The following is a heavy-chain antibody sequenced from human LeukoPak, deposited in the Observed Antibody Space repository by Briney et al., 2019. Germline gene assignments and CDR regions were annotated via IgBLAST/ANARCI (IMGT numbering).Heavy chain of an antibody. D-gene: IGHD6-6*01. CDR1: GGSISSYY. J-gene: IGHJ6*03. Sequence: SETLSLTCNVSGGSISSYYWSWMRQPPGKGLEWIGYIHYSGSSNYNPSLGSRVTISVDTSKNLLSLRLSSVTAADTAVYYCARVGSRSSYYYHMDVWGKGTTVTVSS. CDR3: ARVGSRSSYYYHMDV. V-gene: IGHV4-59*01. CDR2: IHYSGSS.